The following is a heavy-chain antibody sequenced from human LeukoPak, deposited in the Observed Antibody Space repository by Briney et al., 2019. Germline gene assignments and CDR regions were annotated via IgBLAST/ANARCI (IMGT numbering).Heavy chain of an antibody. J-gene: IGHJ4*02. CDR2: IYYSGST. CDR1: GGSISGGSISSYY. Sequence: PSETLSLTCTVSGGSISGGSISSYYWSSIRQPPGKGLEWIGYIYYSGSTNYNPSLKSRVTISVDASKNQFSLNLSSVTAADTAVYYCARMPQDRTGYRTDYWGQGTLVTVSS. V-gene: IGHV4-59*08. CDR3: ARMPQDRTGYRTDY. D-gene: IGHD3/OR15-3a*01.